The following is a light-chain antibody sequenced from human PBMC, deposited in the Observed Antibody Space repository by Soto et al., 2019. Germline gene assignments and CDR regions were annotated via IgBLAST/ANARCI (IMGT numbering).Light chain of an antibody. CDR2: DNT. J-gene: IGLJ2*01. Sequence: QSVLTQPPSVSGAPGQRVTISCTGSSSNIGAGYDVHWYQQLPGTAPKLLIYDNTNRPSGVPDRFSGSNSGTSASLAITGLLAEDEADYYCQSYDSSLSGPVVFGGGTQLTVL. CDR3: QSYDSSLSGPVV. V-gene: IGLV1-40*01. CDR1: SSNIGAGYD.